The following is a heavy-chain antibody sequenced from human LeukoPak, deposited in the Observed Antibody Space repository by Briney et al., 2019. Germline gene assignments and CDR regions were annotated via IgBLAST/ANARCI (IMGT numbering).Heavy chain of an antibody. D-gene: IGHD6-19*01. CDR1: GGSFSGYY. CDR3: ARGHIQAVAGYYYYYYMDV. V-gene: IGHV4-34*01. Sequence: SETLSLTCAVYGGSFSGYYWSWIRQPPGKGLEWIGEINHSGSTNYNPALKSRVTISVDTSKNQFSLKLSSVTAADTAVYYCARGHIQAVAGYYYYYYMDVWGKGTTVTVSS. J-gene: IGHJ6*03. CDR2: INHSGST.